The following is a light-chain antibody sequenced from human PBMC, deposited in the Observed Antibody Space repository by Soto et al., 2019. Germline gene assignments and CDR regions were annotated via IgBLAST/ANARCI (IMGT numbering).Light chain of an antibody. CDR1: QSVTSRY. V-gene: IGKV3D-15*01. CDR2: GAS. J-gene: IGKJ1*01. Sequence: EILLTQSPGTLSLSPGERSTLSCRASQSVTSRYLAWYQQKPGQAPRLLIFGASIRDTGIPDRFSGSGSGTEFTLTISSLQSEDVAVYYCQQYNKWPPETFGQGTKVDIK. CDR3: QQYNKWPPET.